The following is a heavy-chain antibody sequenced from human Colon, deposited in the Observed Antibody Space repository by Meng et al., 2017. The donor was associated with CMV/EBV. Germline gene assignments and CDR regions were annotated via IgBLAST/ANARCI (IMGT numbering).Heavy chain of an antibody. CDR3: ASLQGPRTVFYDYNMDV. V-gene: IGHV3-21*01. J-gene: IGHJ6*02. CDR2: ISSSSSYI. Sequence: GESLKISCAASGFTFSSYSMNWVRQAPGKGLEWVSSISSSSSYIYYADSVKGRFTISRDNAKNSLYLQMHSLRAEDTAVYYCASLQGPRTVFYDYNMDVWGQGTTVTVSS. CDR1: GFTFSSYS. D-gene: IGHD1-1*01.